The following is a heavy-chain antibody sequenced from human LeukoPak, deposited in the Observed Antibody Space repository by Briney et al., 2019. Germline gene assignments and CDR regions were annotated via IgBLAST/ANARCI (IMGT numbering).Heavy chain of an antibody. CDR3: VRYKYYGNSGAYVDVFDI. J-gene: IGHJ3*02. V-gene: IGHV4-59*01. CDR1: GGSISGYH. D-gene: IGHD3-22*01. CDR2: IYYSGSSGST. Sequence: PSETLSLTCSVSGGSISGYHWSWIRQPPGKGLEWIGYIYYSGSSGSTNYNPSLKSRVTISVDTSKNQFSLNLSSVTAADTAVYYCVRYKYYGNSGAYVDVFDIWGQGTMVTVSS.